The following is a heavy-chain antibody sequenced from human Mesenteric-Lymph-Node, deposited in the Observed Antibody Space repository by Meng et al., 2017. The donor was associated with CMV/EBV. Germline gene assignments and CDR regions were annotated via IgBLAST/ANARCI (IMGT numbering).Heavy chain of an antibody. V-gene: IGHV3-30*03. D-gene: IGHD1-26*01. CDR3: ARDFSGKYSLDY. CDR2: ISKDGRSN. Sequence: AASGFTFSYYGMHWVRQAPGKGLEWVAVISKDGRSNSYADSVKGRFTISRDNSKDTLYLEVNSLRPEDTALYYCARDFSGKYSLDYWGQGTLVTVSS. J-gene: IGHJ4*02. CDR1: GFTFSYYG.